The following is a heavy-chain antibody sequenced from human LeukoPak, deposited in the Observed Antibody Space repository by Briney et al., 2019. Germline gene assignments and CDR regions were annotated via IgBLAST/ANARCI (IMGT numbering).Heavy chain of an antibody. J-gene: IGHJ6*03. CDR1: GFTFNTYG. Sequence: GGSLRLSCAASGFTFNTYGMSWVRQAPGKGLEWVSGINWIGGSTGYADSVKGRFTISRDDAKNSLYLQMNSLRAEDTALYYCARVSGSGNYYYYYYMDVWGKGTTVTVSS. V-gene: IGHV3-20*04. CDR2: INWIGGST. CDR3: ARVSGSGNYYYYYYMDV. D-gene: IGHD3-10*01.